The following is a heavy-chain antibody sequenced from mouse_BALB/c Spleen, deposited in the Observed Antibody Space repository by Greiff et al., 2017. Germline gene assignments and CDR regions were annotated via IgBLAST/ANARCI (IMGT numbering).Heavy chain of an antibody. CDR2: IWAGGST. CDR1: GFSLTSYG. Sequence: QVQLKESGPGLVAPSQSLSITCTVSGFSLTSYGVHWVRQPPGKGLEWLGVIWAGGSTNYNSALMSRLSISKDNSKSQVFLKMNSLQTDDTAMYYCARDRYGNYRGVFDYWGQGTTLTVSS. D-gene: IGHD2-10*02. J-gene: IGHJ2*01. V-gene: IGHV2-9*02. CDR3: ARDRYGNYRGVFDY.